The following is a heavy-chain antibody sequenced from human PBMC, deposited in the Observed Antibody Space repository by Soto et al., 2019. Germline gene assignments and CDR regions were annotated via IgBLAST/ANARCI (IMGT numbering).Heavy chain of an antibody. Sequence: PSETLSLTCAVSGGSISRCGYSWSWIRQPPGKGLEWIGYIYHSGSIYYNPSLKSRVTISVDRSKDQFSLKLSSVTAADTAVYYCARVPYYWGQGTLVTVSS. CDR2: IYHSGSI. J-gene: IGHJ4*02. CDR3: ARVPYY. V-gene: IGHV4-30-2*01. CDR1: GGSISRCGYS.